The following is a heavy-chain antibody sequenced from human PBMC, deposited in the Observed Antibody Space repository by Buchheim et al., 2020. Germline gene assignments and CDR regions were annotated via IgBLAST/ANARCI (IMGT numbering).Heavy chain of an antibody. CDR3: ARDLRIQLWLLGPYYYYGMDV. J-gene: IGHJ6*02. D-gene: IGHD5-18*01. CDR2: IKQDGSEK. Sequence: EVQLVESGGGLVQPGGSLRLSCAASGFTFSSYWMSWVRQAPGKGLEWVANIKQDGSEKYYVDSVKGRITISRDNAKNSGYLQMNSLRAEDTAVYYCARDLRIQLWLLGPYYYYGMDVWGQGTT. V-gene: IGHV3-7*01. CDR1: GFTFSSYW.